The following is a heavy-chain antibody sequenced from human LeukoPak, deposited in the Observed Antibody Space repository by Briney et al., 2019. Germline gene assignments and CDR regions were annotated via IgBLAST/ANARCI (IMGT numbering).Heavy chain of an antibody. CDR3: AKALLTIVVVTAPDC. CDR2: ISGTGDST. V-gene: IGHV3-23*01. CDR1: GFTFTNFA. Sequence: GGSLRLSCAASGFTFTNFAMTWVRQAPGKGLEWVSAISGTGDSTYYADSVKGRFTISRDNSKDTLYLQMNSLRAGDTAIYYCAKALLTIVVVTAPDCWGQGALVTVSS. J-gene: IGHJ4*02. D-gene: IGHD2-21*02.